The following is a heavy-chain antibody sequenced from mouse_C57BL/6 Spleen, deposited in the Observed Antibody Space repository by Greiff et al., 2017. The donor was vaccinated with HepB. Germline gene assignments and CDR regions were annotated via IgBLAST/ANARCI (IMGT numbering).Heavy chain of an antibody. D-gene: IGHD2-4*01. Sequence: ESGPGLVKPSQSLSLTCSVTGYSITSGYYWNWIRQFPGNKLEWMGYISYDGSNNYNPSLKNRISITRDTSKNQFFLKLNSVTTEDTATYYCARDGDDYGGYFDVWGTGTTVTVSS. CDR1: GYSITSGYY. V-gene: IGHV3-6*01. CDR3: ARDGDDYGGYFDV. J-gene: IGHJ1*03. CDR2: ISYDGSN.